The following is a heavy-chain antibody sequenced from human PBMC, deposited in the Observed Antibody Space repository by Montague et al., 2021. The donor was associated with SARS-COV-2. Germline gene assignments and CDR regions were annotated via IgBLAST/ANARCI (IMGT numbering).Heavy chain of an antibody. V-gene: IGHV6-1*01. CDR2: TYYRSKWYN. Sequence: CAISGDSVSSNSATWNWVRQSPSRGLEWPGRTYYRSKWYNDYAVSVRGRVTINPDTSKNQFSLQLNSVTPEDTVIYYCTSGREGNYNVMDVWGQGTTVTVSS. CDR1: GDSVSSNSAT. CDR3: TSGREGNYNVMDV. D-gene: IGHD1-1*01. J-gene: IGHJ6*02.